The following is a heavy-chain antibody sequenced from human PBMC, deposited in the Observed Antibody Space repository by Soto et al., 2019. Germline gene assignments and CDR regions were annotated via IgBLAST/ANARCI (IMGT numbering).Heavy chain of an antibody. Sequence: GSLRLSCAASGFTFSSYAMHWVRQAPGKGLEWVAVISYDGSNKYYADSVKGRFTISRDNSKNTLYLQMNSLRAEDTAVYYCARDHRANYYYYYGMDVWGQGTTVTVSS. CDR2: ISYDGSNK. D-gene: IGHD3-10*01. CDR1: GFTFSSYA. J-gene: IGHJ6*02. CDR3: ARDHRANYYYYYGMDV. V-gene: IGHV3-30-3*01.